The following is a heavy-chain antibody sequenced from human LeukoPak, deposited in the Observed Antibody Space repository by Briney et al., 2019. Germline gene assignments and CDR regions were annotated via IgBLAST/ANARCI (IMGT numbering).Heavy chain of an antibody. J-gene: IGHJ4*02. CDR2: IYPGDSDT. CDR3: ARLDGMGIPPRYYFDY. CDR1: GYSFTSYW. V-gene: IGHV5-51*01. D-gene: IGHD3/OR15-3a*01. Sequence: GESLKISCKGSGYSFTSYWIGWVRQMPGKGLEGMGIIYPGDSDTRYSPSFQGQVTISADKSISTAYLQWSSLKASDTAMYYCARLDGMGIPPRYYFDYWGQGTLVTVSS.